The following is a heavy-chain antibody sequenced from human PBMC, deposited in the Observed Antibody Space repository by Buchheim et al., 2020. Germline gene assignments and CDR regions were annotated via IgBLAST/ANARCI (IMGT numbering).Heavy chain of an antibody. J-gene: IGHJ5*02. V-gene: IGHV4-39*01. D-gene: IGHD3-16*01. Sequence: QLQLQESGPGLVKPSETLSLTCSVSGGPVMSDTDYWGWIRQTPEKGLEWIGSIYHTGTTYYSPSFRGRVTISVDTSKNEFALKLTAVTAADTGVYYCARPTRPYEGGVFDPWGQGIL. CDR3: ARPTRPYEGGVFDP. CDR2: IYHTGTT. CDR1: GGPVMSDTDY.